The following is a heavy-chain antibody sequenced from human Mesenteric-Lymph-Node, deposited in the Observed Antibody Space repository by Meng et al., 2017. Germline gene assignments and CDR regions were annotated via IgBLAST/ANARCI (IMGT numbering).Heavy chain of an antibody. V-gene: IGHV4-61*01. J-gene: IGHJ5*02. CDR1: VDSDNTHYY. CDR3: ARMIGSGPVDP. Sequence: HDGGQGLGRPWETLSLACRVTVDSDNTHYYWRCIRQSLEKVLELIGNIYHSGCANYNPSLKTRVTNSVDTSRNQFSMKLNSLTAADTAVYYCARMIGSGPVDPWGQGSLVTVSS. CDR2: IYHSGCA. D-gene: IGHD6-19*01.